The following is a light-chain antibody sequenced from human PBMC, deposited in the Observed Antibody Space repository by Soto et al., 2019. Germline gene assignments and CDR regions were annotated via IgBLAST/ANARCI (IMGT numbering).Light chain of an antibody. V-gene: IGKV2-28*01. CDR3: MQGLQRYA. CDR2: LAS. CDR1: QSLLHRNGKNY. Sequence: VLTQSPLSLPVTPGEPASISCRSSQSLLHRNGKNYLDWYLHKPGQSPQILIYLASNRSSGVPERFSGSGSGTDFTLRISPVQAEDVGFYYCMQGLQRYAFGGGTKVEIK. J-gene: IGKJ4*01.